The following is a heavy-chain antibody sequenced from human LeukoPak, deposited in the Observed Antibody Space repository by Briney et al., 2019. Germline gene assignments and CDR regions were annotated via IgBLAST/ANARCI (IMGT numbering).Heavy chain of an antibody. CDR1: GYTLTELS. J-gene: IGHJ4*02. D-gene: IGHD3-3*01. V-gene: IGHV1-24*01. CDR2: FDPEDGET. CDR3: ASLFGVVKGIVQLDY. Sequence: ASVKVSCKVSGYTLTELSMHWVRQAPGKGLEWMGGFDPEDGETIYAQKFQGRVTMTEDTSTDTAYMELSSLRSEDTAVYYCASLFGVVKGIVQLDYWGQGTLVTVSS.